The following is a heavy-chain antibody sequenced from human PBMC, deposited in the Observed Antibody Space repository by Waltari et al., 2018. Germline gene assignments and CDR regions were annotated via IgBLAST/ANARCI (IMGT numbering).Heavy chain of an antibody. Sequence: QLQLLESGPGLVKPSGTLSLSCAVSGDSVSSAYLWNWVRQSQHKGLEWIGKVHGSGRTNYNPSFASRVTVALDTSKNLFSLKVTSATAADTAVYYCARDRGRGLYLDTWGPGTLVTVSP. J-gene: IGHJ5*02. CDR2: VHGSGRT. V-gene: IGHV4-4*02. CDR1: GDSVSSAYL. CDR3: ARDRGRGLYLDT. D-gene: IGHD2-15*01.